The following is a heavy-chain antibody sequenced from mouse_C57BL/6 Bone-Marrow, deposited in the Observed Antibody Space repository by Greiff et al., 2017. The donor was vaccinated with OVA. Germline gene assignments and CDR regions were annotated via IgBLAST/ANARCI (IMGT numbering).Heavy chain of an antibody. CDR1: GYTFSTYW. Sequence: QVQLKESGAELVKPGASVKLSCKASGYTFSTYWMNWVKQRPGKGLEWIGQIYPGDGDTNYNGKFKGKATLTADKSSSTAYMQLSSLTSADSAVYFCARGAYWGQGTLVTVSS. V-gene: IGHV1-80*01. J-gene: IGHJ3*01. CDR2: IYPGDGDT. CDR3: ARGAY.